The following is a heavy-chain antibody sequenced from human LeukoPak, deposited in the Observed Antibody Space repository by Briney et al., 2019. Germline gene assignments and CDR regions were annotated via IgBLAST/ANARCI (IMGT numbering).Heavy chain of an antibody. CDR3: AKDLYNWNGKPYYYGMDV. V-gene: IGHV3-11*01. D-gene: IGHD1-20*01. J-gene: IGHJ6*02. CDR1: GFSFSDYY. Sequence: PGGSLRLSCAASGFSFSDYYMSWIRQAPGKGLEWVSYISSSGNTIYYADSVKGRFTISRDNAKNSLYLQMNSLRAEDTAVYYCAKDLYNWNGKPYYYGMDVWGQGTTVTVSS. CDR2: ISSSGNTI.